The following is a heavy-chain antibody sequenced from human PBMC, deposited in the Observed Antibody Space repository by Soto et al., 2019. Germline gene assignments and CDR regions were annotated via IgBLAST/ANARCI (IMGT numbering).Heavy chain of an antibody. CDR3: AILVVADPDDAFDI. CDR2: IWYDGSNK. V-gene: IGHV3-33*01. D-gene: IGHD2-15*01. J-gene: IGHJ3*02. CDR1: GFTFSSYG. Sequence: GGSLRLSCAASGFTFSSYGMHWVRQAPGKGLEWVAVIWYDGSNKYYADSVKGRFTISRDNSKNTLYLQMNSLRAEDTAVYYCAILVVADPDDAFDIWGQGTMVTVSS.